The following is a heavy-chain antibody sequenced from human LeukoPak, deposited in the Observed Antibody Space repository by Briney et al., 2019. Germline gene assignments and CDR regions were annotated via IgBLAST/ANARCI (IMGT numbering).Heavy chain of an antibody. Sequence: ASVKVSCKSSGYTFTSYGFSCVRQAPGQGLEWMGWVSAYDGNTNYAQKLQGRVTMTTDTSTSTVYMELRSLRSDDTAVYYCARMGDYHLVSFFDYWGQGTLVTVSS. D-gene: IGHD4/OR15-4a*01. V-gene: IGHV1-18*01. CDR3: ARMGDYHLVSFFDY. J-gene: IGHJ4*02. CDR2: VSAYDGNT. CDR1: GYTFTSYG.